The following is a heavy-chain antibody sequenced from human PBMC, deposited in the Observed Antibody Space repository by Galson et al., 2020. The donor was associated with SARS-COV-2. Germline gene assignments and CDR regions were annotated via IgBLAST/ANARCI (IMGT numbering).Heavy chain of an antibody. J-gene: IGHJ4*02. CDR3: ARVFGPYGLDY. D-gene: IGHD3-10*01. V-gene: IGHV3-64*01. Sequence: GESLKISCAASGFTFSNYAIHWVRQAPGKGLEFVSAISNNGGITYYGNSVKGRFTISRDNSKNMVHLQMGSLRFEDMAVYYCARVFGPYGLDYWGQGTLVTVSS. CDR2: ISNNGGIT. CDR1: GFTFSNYA.